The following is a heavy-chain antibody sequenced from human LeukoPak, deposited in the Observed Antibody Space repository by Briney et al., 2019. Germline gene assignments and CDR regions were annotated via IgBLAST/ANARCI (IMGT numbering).Heavy chain of an antibody. V-gene: IGHV3-23*01. CDR3: AKDWALTQGYFDY. Sequence: GGSLRLSCAASGFTFSSYAMSWVRQAPGKGREWVSAISGSGGSTYYADSVKGRFTISRDNSKNTLHLQMNSLRAEDTAVYYCAKDWALTQGYFDYWGQGTLVTVSS. D-gene: IGHD3-16*01. CDR1: GFTFSSYA. CDR2: ISGSGGST. J-gene: IGHJ4*02.